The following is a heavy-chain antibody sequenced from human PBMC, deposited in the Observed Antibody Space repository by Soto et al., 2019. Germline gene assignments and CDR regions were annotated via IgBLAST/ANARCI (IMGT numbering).Heavy chain of an antibody. J-gene: IGHJ6*02. CDR2: IYYSGST. Sequence: SDTLSLTCPVSGGSISSYYWSWIRQPPGKGLEWIGYIYYSGSTNYNPSLKSRVTISVDTSKNQFSMKLSSVTAADTAVYYCARGRGYDSYYYYGMDVWGQGTTVTVSS. V-gene: IGHV4-59*07. CDR1: GGSISSYY. D-gene: IGHD5-12*01. CDR3: ARGRGYDSYYYYGMDV.